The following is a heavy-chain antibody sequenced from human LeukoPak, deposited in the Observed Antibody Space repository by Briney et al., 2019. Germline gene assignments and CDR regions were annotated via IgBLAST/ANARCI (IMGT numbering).Heavy chain of an antibody. CDR3: AKDFLYSGSPL. D-gene: IGHD1-26*01. CDR1: GFTFSNYA. V-gene: IGHV3-23*01. J-gene: IGHJ4*02. Sequence: GGSLRLSCAASGFTFSNYAVSWVRQAPGKGLEWVSVISASGGTTYYTDSVRGRFTISRDNSKNTLYLQVNSLRAEDTAVYYCAKDFLYSGSPLWGQGTLVTVSS. CDR2: ISASGGTT.